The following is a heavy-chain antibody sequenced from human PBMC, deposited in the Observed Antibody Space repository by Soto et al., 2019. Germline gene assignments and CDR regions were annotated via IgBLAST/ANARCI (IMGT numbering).Heavy chain of an antibody. CDR2: IYYSGNT. V-gene: IGHV4-59*08. CDR1: GDPMNNYY. D-gene: IGHD1-1*01. Sequence: SETLSLTCTVSGDPMNNYYWSWIRQPPGKGLEWIGYIYYSGNTKYTPSLKSRVTISVDTSKNQFSLRLTSVTAADTAVYYCAIQGGKYGLRSFDPWXQGTLVPVSS. CDR3: AIQGGKYGLRSFDP. J-gene: IGHJ5*02.